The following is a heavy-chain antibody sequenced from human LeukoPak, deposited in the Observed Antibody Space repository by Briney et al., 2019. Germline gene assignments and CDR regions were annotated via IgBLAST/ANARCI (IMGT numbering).Heavy chain of an antibody. CDR3: ARGMAGTLRLDY. CDR2: IYSDGST. CDR1: GFIVSGDF. Sequence: GGSLRLSCAASGFIVSGDFMSWVRQAPGKGLEWVSVIYSDGSTYYADSVKGRFTISRDNAKNSLYLQMNSLRAEDTAVYYCARGMAGTLRLDYWGQGTLVTVSS. D-gene: IGHD6-19*01. J-gene: IGHJ4*02. V-gene: IGHV3-66*01.